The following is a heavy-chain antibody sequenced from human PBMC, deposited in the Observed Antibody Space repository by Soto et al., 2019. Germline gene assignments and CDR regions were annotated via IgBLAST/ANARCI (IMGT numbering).Heavy chain of an antibody. Sequence: SETLSLTCTISDGSISSYYWSWIRQPPGKALEWIGYVYYSGITYYTDSVKGRFTISRDNSKNTLYLQMNSLRAEDTAVYYCAKESPVSHQTFGYYFDDWGQGVLVTVSS. CDR1: DGSISSYY. CDR3: AKESPVSHQTFGYYFDD. D-gene: IGHD3-10*01. CDR2: VYYSGIT. J-gene: IGHJ4*02. V-gene: IGHV4-4*08.